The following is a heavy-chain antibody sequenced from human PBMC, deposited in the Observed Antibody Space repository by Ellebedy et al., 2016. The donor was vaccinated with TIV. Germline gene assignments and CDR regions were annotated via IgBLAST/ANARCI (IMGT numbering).Heavy chain of an antibody. Sequence: GESLNISCAASGFTFISYVMHWVRQAPGKRPELVAVISFDGSTPYYADFVQGRFNISRDNPKSTLSLEMNNLRIEETAMYYCAKAKGYSGSYPHDLWGRGTLVTVSS. CDR3: AKAKGYSGSYPHDL. CDR2: ISFDGSTP. J-gene: IGHJ4*02. D-gene: IGHD1-26*01. CDR1: GFTFISYV. V-gene: IGHV3-30*18.